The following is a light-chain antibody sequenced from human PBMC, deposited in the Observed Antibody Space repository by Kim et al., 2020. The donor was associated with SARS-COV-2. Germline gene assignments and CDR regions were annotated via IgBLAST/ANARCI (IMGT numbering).Light chain of an antibody. CDR3: QAWDSSTVV. CDR2: QDT. CDR1: KLGDKN. J-gene: IGLJ2*01. V-gene: IGLV3-1*01. Sequence: GSPGQTATISCSGDKLGDKNAFWDQQKPGQSPVVVIYQDTKRSSGIPERFSGSNSGNTATLTIRGTQALDEADYYCQAWDSSTVVFGGGTKLTVL.